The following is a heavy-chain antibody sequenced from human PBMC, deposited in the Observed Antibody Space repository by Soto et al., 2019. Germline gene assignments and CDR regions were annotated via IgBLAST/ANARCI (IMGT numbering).Heavy chain of an antibody. CDR3: ARVYCSGGSCSNWFDP. J-gene: IGHJ5*02. CDR2: TYYRSKWYN. Sequence: PSQTLSLTCAISGDSVSSNSAAWNWIRQSPSRGLEWLGRTYYRSKWYNDYAVSVKSRITINPDTSKNQFSLRLNSVTPEDTAVYYCARVYCSGGSCSNWFDPWGQGTLVT. D-gene: IGHD2-15*01. V-gene: IGHV6-1*01. CDR1: GDSVSSNSAA.